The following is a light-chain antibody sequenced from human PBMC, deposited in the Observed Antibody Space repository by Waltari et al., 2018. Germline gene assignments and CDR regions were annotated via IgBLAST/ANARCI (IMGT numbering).Light chain of an antibody. CDR3: AAWDDSLNGPV. V-gene: IGLV1-44*01. Sequence: QSVLTQPPSASGTPGQRVTISCSGSSPNIGSNTVNWYQQLPGTAPKLLIYSNNQRPSGVPDQFSGSKSGTSASLAISGLQSEDETDYYCAAWDDSLNGPVFGGGTKLTVL. CDR2: SNN. J-gene: IGLJ3*02. CDR1: SPNIGSNT.